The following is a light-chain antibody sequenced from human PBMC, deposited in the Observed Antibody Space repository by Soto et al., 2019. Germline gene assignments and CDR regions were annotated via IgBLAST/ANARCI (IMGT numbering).Light chain of an antibody. J-gene: IGKJ1*01. V-gene: IGKV3-11*01. CDR2: DAS. CDR3: QQRSNWVWT. CDR1: QSVSSY. Sequence: EIVLTQSPATLSLSPGERATLSCRASQSVSSYLAWYQQKPGQAPRLLIYDASNRATGIPARFSGSGSGTDFTLTINNLEPEDFAVYYCQQRSNWVWTFGQGTKVEIK.